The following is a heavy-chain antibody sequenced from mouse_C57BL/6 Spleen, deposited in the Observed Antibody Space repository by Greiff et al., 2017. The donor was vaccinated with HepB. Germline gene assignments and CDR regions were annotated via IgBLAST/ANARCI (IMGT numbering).Heavy chain of an antibody. V-gene: IGHV5-16*01. CDR1: GFTFSDYY. CDR2: INYDGSST. CDR3: ARDHYDGYPFDY. Sequence: EVHLVESEGGLVQPGRSMKLSCTASGFTFSDYYMAWVRQVPEKGLEWVANINYDGSSTYYLDSLKSRFIISRDNAKNILYLQMSSLKSEDTATYYCARDHYDGYPFDYWGQGTTLTVSS. J-gene: IGHJ2*01. D-gene: IGHD2-3*01.